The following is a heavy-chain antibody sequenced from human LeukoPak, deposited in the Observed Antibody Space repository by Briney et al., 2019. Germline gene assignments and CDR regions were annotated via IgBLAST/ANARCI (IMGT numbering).Heavy chain of an antibody. D-gene: IGHD2-15*01. CDR1: GFTFNSYW. CDR3: TRHPAEGDY. J-gene: IGHJ4*02. Sequence: GGSLRLSCAASGFTFNSYWMTWVRQAPGRGLEWLANIKQDGSEQYYVDSVKGRFTISRDNAKNSLYLQMNSLRAGDTAVYYCTRHPAEGDYWGQGTLVTVSS. CDR2: IKQDGSEQ. V-gene: IGHV3-7*05.